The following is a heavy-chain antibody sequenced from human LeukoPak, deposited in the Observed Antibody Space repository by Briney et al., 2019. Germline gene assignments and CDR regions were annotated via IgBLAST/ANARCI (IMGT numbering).Heavy chain of an antibody. Sequence: SETLSLTCTVSGGSIRSSSYYWGWIRQPPGKGLEWIGSIYYSGSTYYNPSLKSRVTISVDTSKNQFSLKLSSVTAADTAVYYCIGWRYYGSGSPFDYWGQGTLVTVSS. CDR2: IYYSGST. CDR3: IGWRYYGSGSPFDY. CDR1: GGSIRSSSYY. J-gene: IGHJ4*02. V-gene: IGHV4-39*01. D-gene: IGHD3-10*01.